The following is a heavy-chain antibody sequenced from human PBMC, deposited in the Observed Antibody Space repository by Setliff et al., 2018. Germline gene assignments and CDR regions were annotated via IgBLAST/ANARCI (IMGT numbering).Heavy chain of an antibody. V-gene: IGHV3-23*01. Sequence: GGSLRLSCAASGFTFSGYAMSWVRQAPGKGLEWVSAISGSGGSTYYADSVKGRFTISRDNSQNTMYLQMNSLRAEDTAVYYCIRDTSGRDAFDIWGQGTMVTVSS. CDR2: ISGSGGST. J-gene: IGHJ3*02. D-gene: IGHD6-19*01. CDR3: IRDTSGRDAFDI. CDR1: GFTFSGYA.